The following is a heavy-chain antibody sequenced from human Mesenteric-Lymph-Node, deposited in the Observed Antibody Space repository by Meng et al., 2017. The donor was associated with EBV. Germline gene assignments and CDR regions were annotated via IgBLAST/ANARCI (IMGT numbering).Heavy chain of an antibody. D-gene: IGHD6-13*01. J-gene: IGHJ4*02. CDR1: GGSISSSSYY. Sequence: LQLPESGPGLVKPSETLSLACTVSGGSISSSSYYWGWIRQPPGKGLEWIGSIYYSGSTYYNPSLKSRVTISVDTSKNQFSLKLSSVTAADTAVYYCARDRGIAAADYWGQGTLVTVSS. V-gene: IGHV4-39*07. CDR3: ARDRGIAAADY. CDR2: IYYSGST.